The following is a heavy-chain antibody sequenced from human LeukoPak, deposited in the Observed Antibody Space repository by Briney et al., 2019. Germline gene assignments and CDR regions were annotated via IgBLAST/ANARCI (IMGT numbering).Heavy chain of an antibody. CDR2: IYTSGDT. Sequence: PSETLSLTCTVSGGSISSYYWSWIRQPAGKGLEWIGRIYTSGDTNYNPSLKSRVTMSVDTSKNQFSLKLTSVTAADTAVYYCARLTPSYGANSKSAFDIWGQGTMVTVSS. D-gene: IGHD4-23*01. CDR1: GGSISSYY. CDR3: ARLTPSYGANSKSAFDI. V-gene: IGHV4-4*07. J-gene: IGHJ3*02.